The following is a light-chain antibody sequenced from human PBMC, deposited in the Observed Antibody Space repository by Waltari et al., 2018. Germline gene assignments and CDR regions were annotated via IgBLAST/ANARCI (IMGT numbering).Light chain of an antibody. V-gene: IGKV3-11*01. CDR3: QQYNNWPPYT. Sequence: EIVLTQSPATLSLSPGERATLSCRTSQSVRSYLAWYQQKPGQAPRLLIYDASNRASGIPARFSGSGSGTEFTLTISSLQSEDFAVYYCQQYNNWPPYTFGQGTKLDIK. CDR2: DAS. CDR1: QSVRSY. J-gene: IGKJ2*01.